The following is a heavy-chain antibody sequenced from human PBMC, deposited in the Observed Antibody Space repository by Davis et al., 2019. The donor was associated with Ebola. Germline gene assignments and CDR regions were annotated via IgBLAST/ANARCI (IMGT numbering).Heavy chain of an antibody. V-gene: IGHV4-39*01. J-gene: IGHJ4*02. CDR2: ISYSGNV. CDR3: ARQGEGSAWYTFDN. D-gene: IGHD6-19*01. Sequence: MPSETLSLTCTISGGSISPSSFYWGWIRQPPGKGLEWVGSISYSGNVFYNPSLKRRLTISVDTSQTQFSLKLTSVTAADTAVYHCARQGEGSAWYTFDNWGQGTLVTVSS. CDR1: GGSISPSSFY.